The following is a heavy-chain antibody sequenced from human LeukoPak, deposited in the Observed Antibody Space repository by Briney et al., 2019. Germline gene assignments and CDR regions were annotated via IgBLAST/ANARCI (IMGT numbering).Heavy chain of an antibody. J-gene: IGHJ3*02. Sequence: ASVKVSCKASGYTFTGYYMHWVRQAPGQGLEWMGRINPNSGGTNYAQKFQGRVTMTRDTSISTAYMELSRLRSDDTAVYYCARWTAVAGMDHPRDAFDIWGRGTMVTVSS. CDR2: INPNSGGT. CDR3: ARWTAVAGMDHPRDAFDI. CDR1: GYTFTGYY. V-gene: IGHV1-2*06. D-gene: IGHD6-19*01.